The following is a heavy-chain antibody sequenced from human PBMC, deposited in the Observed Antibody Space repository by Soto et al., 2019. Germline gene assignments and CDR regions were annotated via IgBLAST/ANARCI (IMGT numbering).Heavy chain of an antibody. D-gene: IGHD5-18*01. V-gene: IGHV4-30-2*01. CDR1: CGSISSGGDS. CDR2: IYHSGST. CDR3: ARVWGYSYGLASDI. J-gene: IGHJ3*02. Sequence: PSETLSLTCAVSCGSISSGGDSWSWIRQPPGKGLEWIGYIYHSGSTYYNPSLKSRVTISVDRSKSQFSLKLSSVTAADTAVYYCARVWGYSYGLASDIWGQGTMVTVSS.